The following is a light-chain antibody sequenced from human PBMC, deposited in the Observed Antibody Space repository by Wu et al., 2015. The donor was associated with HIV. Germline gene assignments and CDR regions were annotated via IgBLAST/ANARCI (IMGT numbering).Light chain of an antibody. J-gene: IGKJ2*01. CDR3: QQYNGSPYN. Sequence: VLTQSPGTLSLSPGERATLSCSVSESVSGYLAWYQQRPGQPPTLLIYGASSRAAGIPDRFSGSGSGTDFSLTIRRLEPEDFAVYYYQQYNGSPYNFGQGTKLEI. V-gene: IGKV3-20*01. CDR1: ESVSGY. CDR2: GAS.